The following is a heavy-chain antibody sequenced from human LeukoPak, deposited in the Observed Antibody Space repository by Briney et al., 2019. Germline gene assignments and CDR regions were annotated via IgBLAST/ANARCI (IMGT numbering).Heavy chain of an antibody. D-gene: IGHD6-19*01. CDR2: ISSSGSTI. V-gene: IGHV3-48*03. CDR1: GFTFSSYE. J-gene: IGHJ4*02. CDR3: ARDGSVADPDY. Sequence: GGSLRLSCAASGFTFSSYEMNWVRQAPGKGLEWVSYISSSGSTIYYADSVKGRFTISRDNAKNSLYLQMNSLRAEDTAVYYCARDGSVADPDYWGQGTPVTVSS.